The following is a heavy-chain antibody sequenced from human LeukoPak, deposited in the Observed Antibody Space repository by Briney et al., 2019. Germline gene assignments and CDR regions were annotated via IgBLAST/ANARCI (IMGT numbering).Heavy chain of an antibody. D-gene: IGHD5-24*01. Sequence: SETLSLTCTVSGGSVSSGSYYWSWIRQPPGKGLEWIGYIYYSGSTNYNPSLKSRVTISVDTSKNQFSLKLSSVTAADTAVYYCAARDGYNYYYWGQGTLVTVSS. J-gene: IGHJ4*02. CDR2: IYYSGST. CDR3: AARDGYNYYY. CDR1: GGSVSSGSYY. V-gene: IGHV4-61*01.